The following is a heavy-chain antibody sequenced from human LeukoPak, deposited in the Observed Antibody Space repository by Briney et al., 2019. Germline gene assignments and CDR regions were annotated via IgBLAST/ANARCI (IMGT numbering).Heavy chain of an antibody. CDR1: GFTFSSYA. Sequence: GGSLRLSCAASGFTFSSYAMSWVRQAPGKGLEWVSYISSSGSTIYYADSVKGRFTISRDNAKNSLYLQMNSLRAEDTAVYYCARLIAAAGTTPWFDPWGQGTLVTVSS. CDR2: ISSSGSTI. V-gene: IGHV3-48*03. D-gene: IGHD6-13*01. CDR3: ARLIAAAGTTPWFDP. J-gene: IGHJ5*02.